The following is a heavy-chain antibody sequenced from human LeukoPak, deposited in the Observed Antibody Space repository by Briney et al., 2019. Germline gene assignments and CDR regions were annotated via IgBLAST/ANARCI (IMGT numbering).Heavy chain of an antibody. CDR2: INWNGGST. Sequence: GGSLRLSCAASGFTFSSYGMSWVRQAPGKGLEWVSGINWNGGSTGYADSVKGRFTISRDNAKNSLYLQMNSLRAEDTALYYCARRIGGSYHYYYYMDVWGKGTTVTVSS. CDR1: GFTFSSYG. J-gene: IGHJ6*03. D-gene: IGHD2-15*01. CDR3: ARRIGGSYHYYYYMDV. V-gene: IGHV3-20*04.